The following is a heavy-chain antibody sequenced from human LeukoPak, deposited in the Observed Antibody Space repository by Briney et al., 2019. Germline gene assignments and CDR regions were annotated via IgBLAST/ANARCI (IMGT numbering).Heavy chain of an antibody. V-gene: IGHV3-23*01. D-gene: IGHD3/OR15-3a*01. Sequence: GGSLRLSCAASGFTFSNYAVTWVRQAPWKGLEWVATITNGAGATYYADSVKGRFTISRDNSKNTLYLQMNSLRAEDTAVYYCAKVAAWTCFESWGQGTLVTVSS. CDR3: AKVAAWTCFES. J-gene: IGHJ4*02. CDR2: ITNGAGAT. CDR1: GFTFSNYA.